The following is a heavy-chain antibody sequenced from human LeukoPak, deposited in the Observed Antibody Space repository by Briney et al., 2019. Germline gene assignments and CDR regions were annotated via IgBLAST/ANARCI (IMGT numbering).Heavy chain of an antibody. CDR2: ISGSGINT. D-gene: IGHD2-2*01. Sequence: QPGGSLRLSCAASGFTFSSNAMTWVRQAPGKGLEWVSVISGSGINTDYADSVKGRFTISRDNSKNTLYLQMNSLRAEDTAVYCCAKNWQYCSSTSCYFPDYWGQGTLVTVSS. V-gene: IGHV3-23*01. CDR3: AKNWQYCSSTSCYFPDY. CDR1: GFTFSSNA. J-gene: IGHJ4*02.